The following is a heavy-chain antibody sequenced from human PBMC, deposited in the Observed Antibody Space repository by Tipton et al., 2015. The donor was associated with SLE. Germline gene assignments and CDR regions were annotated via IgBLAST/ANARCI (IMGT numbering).Heavy chain of an antibody. CDR2: IYPGDSDT. CDR1: GYSFTTYW. D-gene: IGHD6-6*01. J-gene: IGHJ5*02. V-gene: IGHV5-51*03. Sequence: VQLVQSGAEVKKPGESLKISCKGSGYSFTTYWIGWVRQMPGKGLEWMGIIYPGDSDTRYSPSFQGQVTISADKSISTAYLQWSGLKASDTAMYYCARLGGASIAAAYNWFDPWGQGTLVTVSS. CDR3: ARLGGASIAAAYNWFDP.